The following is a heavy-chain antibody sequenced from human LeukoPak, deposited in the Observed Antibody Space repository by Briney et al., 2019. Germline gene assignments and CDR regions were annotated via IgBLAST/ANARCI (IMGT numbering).Heavy chain of an antibody. CDR1: GFPFSNYG. Sequence: LPGGSLRLSCAVSGFPFSNYGMHWVRQAPGKGLEWVAVISKDGSDKYYPGSVRGRFTISRDNSKNTIYLQMDSLRAEDTAIYYCARDYWWNYDYWGQGTLVTVSS. CDR3: ARDYWWNYDY. V-gene: IGHV3-30*19. D-gene: IGHD1-7*01. CDR2: ISKDGSDK. J-gene: IGHJ4*02.